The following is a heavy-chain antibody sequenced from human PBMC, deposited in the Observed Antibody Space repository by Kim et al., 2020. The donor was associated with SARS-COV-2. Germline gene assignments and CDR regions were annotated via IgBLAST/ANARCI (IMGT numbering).Heavy chain of an antibody. V-gene: IGHV4-59*01. D-gene: IGHD3-22*01. J-gene: IGHJ3*02. CDR3: ARRSLGYYDSSGIKAAFDI. CDR2: IYYSGST. Sequence: SETLSLTCTVSGGSISSYYWSWSRQRPGKGLEWIGYIYYSGSTNYNPSLKSRVTISVDTSKYQFTLKLSSVTASDTAVDYCARRSLGYYDSSGIKAAFDIWGQGRMVTVSS. CDR1: GGSISSYY.